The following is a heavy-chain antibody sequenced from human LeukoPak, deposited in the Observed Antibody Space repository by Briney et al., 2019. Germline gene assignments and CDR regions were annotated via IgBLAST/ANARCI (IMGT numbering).Heavy chain of an antibody. CDR3: ARDRVAARPDWFDP. CDR2: IYTSGST. D-gene: IGHD6-6*01. Sequence: SETLSLTCTVSGGSISSYYWSWIRQPAGKGLEWIGRIYTSGSTNYNPSLKSRVTMSVDTSKNQFPLKLSSVTAADTAVYYCARDRVAARPDWFDPWGQGTLVTVSS. CDR1: GGSISSYY. V-gene: IGHV4-4*07. J-gene: IGHJ5*02.